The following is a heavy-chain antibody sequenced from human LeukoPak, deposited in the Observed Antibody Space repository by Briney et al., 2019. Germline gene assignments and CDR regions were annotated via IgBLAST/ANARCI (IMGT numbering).Heavy chain of an antibody. Sequence: ASVKVSCKASGYTFTDYYINWVRQAPGQGLEWMGWVNPDTTGTTFGQKFQDRVAVTWDASSFIVYLELRNLRSDDTAVYYCARNRNNGHDPYDALDVWGQGTMVTVSS. CDR2: VNPDTTGT. J-gene: IGHJ3*01. CDR3: ARNRNNGHDPYDALDV. CDR1: GYTFTDYY. D-gene: IGHD5-12*01. V-gene: IGHV1-2*02.